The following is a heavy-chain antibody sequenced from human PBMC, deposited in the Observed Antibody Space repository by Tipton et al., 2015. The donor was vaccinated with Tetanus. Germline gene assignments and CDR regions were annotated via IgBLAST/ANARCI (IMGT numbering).Heavy chain of an antibody. J-gene: IGHJ4*02. CDR3: ARVPGAGVGYCSGGNCHYFDC. D-gene: IGHD2-15*01. V-gene: IGHV3-21*01. Sequence: GSLRLSCAASGFTFSSFGMTWVRQAPGKGLEWVSSITGSSSYIYYADSVKGRFTISRDNAKNSLYLQMNSLRAEDTAMYYCARVPGAGVGYCSGGNCHYFDCWGQGTLVTVSS. CDR1: GFTFSSFG. CDR2: ITGSSSYI.